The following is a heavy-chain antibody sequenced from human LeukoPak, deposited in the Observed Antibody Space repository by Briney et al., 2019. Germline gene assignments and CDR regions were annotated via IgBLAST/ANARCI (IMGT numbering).Heavy chain of an antibody. Sequence: PGGSLRLSCAASEFTVSSNYMSWVRQAPGKGLEWVSVIYSGGSTYYADSVKGRFTISRDNSKNTLSLQMNSLRAEDTAVYYCARDGGRRRADAFDIWGQGTMVTVSS. D-gene: IGHD3-16*01. J-gene: IGHJ3*02. CDR2: IYSGGST. CDR3: ARDGGRRRADAFDI. CDR1: EFTVSSNY. V-gene: IGHV3-66*01.